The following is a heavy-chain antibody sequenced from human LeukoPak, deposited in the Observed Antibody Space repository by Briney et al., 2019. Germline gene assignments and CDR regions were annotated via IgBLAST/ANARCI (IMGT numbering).Heavy chain of an antibody. CDR2: IYYSGST. CDR3: SKTGHHYNKTYFFFFYYIDL. Sequence: PSETLSLTCTVSGGSISSSSYYWGWLRQPPGKGLEWIGSIYYSGSTHYNPSLKSRVTISVDTSKNQFSLKLRSVTAADPAVYSVSKTGHHYNKTYFFFFYYIDLWGKGTTVTVSS. J-gene: IGHJ6*03. D-gene: IGHD4-11*01. CDR1: GGSISSSSYY. V-gene: IGHV4-39*07.